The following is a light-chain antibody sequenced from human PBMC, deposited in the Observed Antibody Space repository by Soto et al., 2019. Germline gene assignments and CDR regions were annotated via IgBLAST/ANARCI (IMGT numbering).Light chain of an antibody. J-gene: IGKJ4*01. CDR2: DAS. CDR1: QSVSSY. V-gene: IGKV3-11*01. Sequence: VFTHFPATLSLSPGEIATLSCRASQSVSSYVAWYQQKPGQAPRLLIFDASNRATGIPARFSGSGSGTDLTLTISSLEPEDYAVYYCQHRRDWPTFGEGTEVDSK. CDR3: QHRRDWPT.